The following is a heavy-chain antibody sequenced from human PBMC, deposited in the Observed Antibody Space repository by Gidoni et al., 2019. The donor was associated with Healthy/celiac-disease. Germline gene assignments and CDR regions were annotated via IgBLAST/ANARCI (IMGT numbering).Heavy chain of an antibody. CDR1: GFTFSNYA. J-gene: IGHJ4*02. V-gene: IGHV3-64D*08. CDR3: VNGDSSGYPDY. D-gene: IGHD3-22*01. Sequence: EVQLVESGGGLVQPGGSLRLSCSASGFTFSNYAMHWVRQAPGKGLEYVSAISSNGGSTYYADSVKGRFTISRDNSKNTLYLQMSSLRAEDTAVYYCVNGDSSGYPDYWGQGTLVTVSS. CDR2: ISSNGGST.